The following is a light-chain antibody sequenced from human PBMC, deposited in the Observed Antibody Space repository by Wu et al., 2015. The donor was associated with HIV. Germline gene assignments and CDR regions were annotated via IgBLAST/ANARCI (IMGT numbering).Light chain of an antibody. Sequence: EIVLTQSPATLSLSPGERATLSCRASQSVRNYLTWYQQKPGQAPRLLIYDAFNRATGIPARFSGSGSGTDFTLTISSLESEDFAVYYCQQRSNWPPTFGGGTKVEIK. CDR3: QQRSNWPPT. V-gene: IGKV3-11*01. J-gene: IGKJ4*01. CDR2: DAF. CDR1: QSVRNY.